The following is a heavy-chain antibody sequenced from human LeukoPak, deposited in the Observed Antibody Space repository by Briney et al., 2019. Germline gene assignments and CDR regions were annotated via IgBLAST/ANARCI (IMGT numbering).Heavy chain of an antibody. CDR3: ARAPGRYYGDFDY. J-gene: IGHJ4*02. Sequence: GGSLRLSCAASGFTFSSYSMNWVRQAPGKGLEWVSSISSGSSYIYYADLVKGRFTISRDNSKNTLYLQMGSLRSDDMAVYYCARAPGRYYGDFDYWGQGTLVTVSS. D-gene: IGHD4-17*01. V-gene: IGHV3-21*01. CDR2: ISSGSSYI. CDR1: GFTFSSYS.